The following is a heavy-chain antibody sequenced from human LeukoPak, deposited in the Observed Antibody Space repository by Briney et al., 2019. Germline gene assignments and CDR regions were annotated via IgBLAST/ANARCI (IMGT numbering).Heavy chain of an antibody. CDR2: INSDGSST. J-gene: IGHJ3*02. CDR1: GFTFSSYW. V-gene: IGHV3-74*01. CDR3: STGSDHAFDI. D-gene: IGHD1-14*01. Sequence: GGSLRLSCAASGFTFSSYWMHWVRQVPGKGLVWVSRINSDGSSTSYADSVKGRFTISRDNAKNTLYVQMNSLRAEDTAVYYCSTGSDHAFDIWGRGTMVTVSS.